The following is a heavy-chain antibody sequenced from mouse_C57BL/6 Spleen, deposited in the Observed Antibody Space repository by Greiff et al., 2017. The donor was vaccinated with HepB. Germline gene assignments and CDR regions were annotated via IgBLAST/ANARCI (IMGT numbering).Heavy chain of an antibody. V-gene: IGHV1-18*01. J-gene: IGHJ1*03. D-gene: IGHD1-1*01. CDR3: ARWGPLLAGYFDV. CDR1: GYTFTDYN. CDR2: INPNNGGT. Sequence: EVQLQQSGPELVKPGASVKIPCKASGYTFTDYNMDWVKQSHGKSLEWIGDINPNNGGTIYNQKFKGKATLTVDKSSSTAYMELRSLTSEDTAVYDCARWGPLLAGYFDVWGTGTTVTVSS.